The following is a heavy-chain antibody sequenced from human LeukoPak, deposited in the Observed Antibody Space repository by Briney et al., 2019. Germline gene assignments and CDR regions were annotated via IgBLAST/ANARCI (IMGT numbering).Heavy chain of an antibody. D-gene: IGHD6-6*01. CDR1: GFTFSYYS. CDR3: VITSATGPLDY. J-gene: IGHJ4*02. Sequence: GGSLRLSCSASGFTFSYYSMHWVRQAPGKGLEYVSAISSNGGNTYYADSLKGRFTISRDNSKNTLYLQMSSLRAEDTAVYYCVITSATGPLDYWGQGTLVTVSS. CDR2: ISSNGGNT. V-gene: IGHV3-64D*09.